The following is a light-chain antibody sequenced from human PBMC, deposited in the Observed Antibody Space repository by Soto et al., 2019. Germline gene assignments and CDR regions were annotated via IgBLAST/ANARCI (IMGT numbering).Light chain of an antibody. J-gene: IGLJ3*02. CDR3: SSYTSSRV. CDR1: SSDVGGYNY. CDR2: EVS. Sequence: QSALTQPASVSGSPRQSITISCTGTSSDVGGYNYVSWYQQHPGKAPKLMIYEVSNRPSGVSNRFSGSKSGNTASLTISGLQAEDEADYYCSSYTSSRVFGGGTKLTVL. V-gene: IGLV2-14*01.